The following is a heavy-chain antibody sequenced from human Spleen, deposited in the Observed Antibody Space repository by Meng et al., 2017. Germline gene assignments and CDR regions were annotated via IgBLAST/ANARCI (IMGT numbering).Heavy chain of an antibody. J-gene: IGHJ4*02. D-gene: IGHD4-17*01. CDR2: ISGGVGRT. CDR3: ARDVSAHGDYVFGY. CDR1: GFTFSYSA. V-gene: IGHV3-23*01. Sequence: GESLKISCAASGFTFSYSAMSWVRQAPGKGLEWVSGISGGVGRTDYADSVKGRFTISRDNSKNTVYLQMNSLRPEDTAVYYCARDVSAHGDYVFGYWGQGTLVTVSS.